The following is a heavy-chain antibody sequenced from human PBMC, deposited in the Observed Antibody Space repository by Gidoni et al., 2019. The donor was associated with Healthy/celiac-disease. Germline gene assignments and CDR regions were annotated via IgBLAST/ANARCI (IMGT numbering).Heavy chain of an antibody. CDR1: GGSISSGGYY. Sequence: QVQLQESGPGLVKPSQTLSLTCTVSGGSISSGGYYWSWIRQHPGKGLEWIGYIYYSGSTYYNPSLKSRVTISVDTSKNQFSLKLSSVTAADTAVYYCARGRLTYGFGELFPYYFDYWGQGTLVTVSS. D-gene: IGHD3-10*01. V-gene: IGHV4-31*03. J-gene: IGHJ4*02. CDR3: ARGRLTYGFGELFPYYFDY. CDR2: IYYSGST.